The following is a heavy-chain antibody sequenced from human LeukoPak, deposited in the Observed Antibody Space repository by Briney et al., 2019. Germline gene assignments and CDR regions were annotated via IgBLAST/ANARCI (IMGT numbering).Heavy chain of an antibody. CDR3: VRGTGY. CDR2: ISSNGDNT. Sequence: GGSLRLSCSVSGFTFSTYVMHWVRQAPGKGLEYVSAISSNGDNTCYADSVKGRFTISRDNSKNTLYLQMSSLRADDTAVYYCVRGTGYWDQGTLVTVSS. V-gene: IGHV3-64D*06. J-gene: IGHJ4*02. CDR1: GFTFSTYV.